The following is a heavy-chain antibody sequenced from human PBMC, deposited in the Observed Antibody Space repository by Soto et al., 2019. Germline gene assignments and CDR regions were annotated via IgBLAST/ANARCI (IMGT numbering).Heavy chain of an antibody. J-gene: IGHJ4*02. Sequence: QVQLQESGPGLVKPSQTLSLTCTVSGGSISSGGYYWSWIRQHPGKGLEWIGYIYYSGSTYYNPSLKSRVTISVDTSKNQFSLKLSSVTAADTAVYYCARSDIVATTRGYSYGPFDYWGQGTLVTVSS. D-gene: IGHD5-12*01. CDR3: ARSDIVATTRGYSYGPFDY. CDR1: GGSISSGGYY. V-gene: IGHV4-31*03. CDR2: IYYSGST.